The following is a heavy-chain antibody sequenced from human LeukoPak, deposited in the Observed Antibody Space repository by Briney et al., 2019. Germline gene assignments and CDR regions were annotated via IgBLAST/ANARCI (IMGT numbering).Heavy chain of an antibody. Sequence: SETLSLTCTVSGGSISSSSYYWGWIRQPPGKGLEWIGSIYYSGNTYYNPSLKSRVTISVDTSKNQFSLKLSSVTAADTAVYYCARHMDIVVVPAVLDPWGQGTLVTVSS. V-gene: IGHV4-39*01. D-gene: IGHD2-2*03. CDR2: IYYSGNT. J-gene: IGHJ5*02. CDR1: GGSISSSSYY. CDR3: ARHMDIVVVPAVLDP.